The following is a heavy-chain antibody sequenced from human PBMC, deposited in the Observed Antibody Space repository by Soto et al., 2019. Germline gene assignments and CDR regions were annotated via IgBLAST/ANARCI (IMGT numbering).Heavy chain of an antibody. CDR3: ARASVGPPGGGSWTMPFDS. V-gene: IGHV4-4*07. CDR1: GGSVSSYY. Sequence: SETLSLTCSVSGGSVSSYYWIWIRQPAGKGPEWIGRIYTGGSTNYNPSLKSRATMSVDTSKNQFSLRLTSVTAADTAVYYCARASVGPPGGGSWTMPFDSWGRGTLVTVSS. J-gene: IGHJ4*02. CDR2: IYTGGST. D-gene: IGHD2-15*01.